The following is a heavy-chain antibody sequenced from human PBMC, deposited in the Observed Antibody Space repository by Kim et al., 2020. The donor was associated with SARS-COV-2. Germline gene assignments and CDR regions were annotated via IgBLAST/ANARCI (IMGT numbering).Heavy chain of an antibody. Sequence: ASVKVSCKASGYTFTSYAMNWVRQAPGQGLEWMGWINTNTGNPTYAQGFTGRFVFSLDTSVSTAYLQISSLKAEDTAVYYCARKSSSSWYGSPWLEYYYYGMDVWGQGTTVTVSS. D-gene: IGHD6-13*01. CDR1: GYTFTSYA. CDR2: INTNTGNP. CDR3: ARKSSSSWYGSPWLEYYYYGMDV. V-gene: IGHV7-4-1*02. J-gene: IGHJ6*02.